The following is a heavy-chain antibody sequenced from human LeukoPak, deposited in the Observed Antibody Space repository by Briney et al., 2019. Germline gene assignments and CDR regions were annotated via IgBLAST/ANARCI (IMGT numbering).Heavy chain of an antibody. D-gene: IGHD6-13*01. CDR3: ARGGSSWSYAMDV. CDR1: GGSIKSHY. Sequence: SETLSLTCTVSGGSIKSHYWSWIRQTPRKGLEWVGCIYESGSTYHNPFLKSRVTISVDMSKNQFSLKVSSVTAADTAVYYCARGGSSWSYAMDVWGQGTTVTVSS. J-gene: IGHJ6*02. V-gene: IGHV4-59*11. CDR2: IYESGST.